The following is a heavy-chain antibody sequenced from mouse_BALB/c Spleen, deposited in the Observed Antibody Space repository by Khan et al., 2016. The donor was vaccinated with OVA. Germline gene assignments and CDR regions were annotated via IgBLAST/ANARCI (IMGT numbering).Heavy chain of an antibody. CDR2: IWGDGST. V-gene: IGHV2-3*01. D-gene: IGHD1-2*01. CDR1: GFSLTSYG. CDR3: AKWGTANYYAMDY. Sequence: QMQLEESGPGLVAPSQSLSITCTVSGFSLTSYGVNWVRQPPGKGLEWLGVIWGDGSTNYHSTLMSRLSISKDNSQSQVFVKLSSLQTDDTATYFCAKWGTANYYAMDYWGQGTSVTVSS. J-gene: IGHJ4*01.